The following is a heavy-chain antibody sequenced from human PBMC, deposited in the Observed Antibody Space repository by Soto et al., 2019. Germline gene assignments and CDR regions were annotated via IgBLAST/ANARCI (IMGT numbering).Heavy chain of an antibody. J-gene: IGHJ4*02. D-gene: IGHD2-15*01. CDR1: GGSFSGYY. Sequence: PSETLSLTCAVYGGSFSGYYWSWIRQPPGKGLEWIGEINHSGSTNYNPSLKSRVTISVDTSKNQFSLKLSSVTAADTAVYYCARVGYCSGGSCYFAYWGQGTLVTVSS. CDR2: INHSGST. CDR3: ARVGYCSGGSCYFAY. V-gene: IGHV4-34*01.